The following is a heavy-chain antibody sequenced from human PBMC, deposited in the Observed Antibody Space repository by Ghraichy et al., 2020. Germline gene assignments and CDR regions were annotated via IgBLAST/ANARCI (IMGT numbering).Heavy chain of an antibody. CDR1: GFTFSRFG. CDR2: ISHDGSNK. V-gene: IGHV3-30*18. J-gene: IGHJ6*02. CDR3: ANSYNYAMDV. Sequence: GGSLRLSCVASGFTFSRFGMHWVRQAPGKGLEWVSFISHDGSNKYSADSVKGRFTISRDNAKNTLFVQMNSLRTEDTAVYFCANSYNYAMDVWGQGTTVTVSS.